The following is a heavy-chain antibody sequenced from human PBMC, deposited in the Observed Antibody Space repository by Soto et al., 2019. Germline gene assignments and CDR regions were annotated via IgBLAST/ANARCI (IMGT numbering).Heavy chain of an antibody. V-gene: IGHV1-2*04. CDR3: ARFSPGDVLGGAHDAFNF. Sequence: ASVKVACKASGYTFTVYYMHWVRQAPGEGLEWMGWINPNSGGTNYAQKFQGWVTMTRDTSISTAYMELSRLRSDDTAVYYCARFSPGDVLGGAHDAFNFWGKGTMVPVS. CDR1: GYTFTVYY. J-gene: IGHJ3*01. D-gene: IGHD2-15*01. CDR2: INPNSGGT.